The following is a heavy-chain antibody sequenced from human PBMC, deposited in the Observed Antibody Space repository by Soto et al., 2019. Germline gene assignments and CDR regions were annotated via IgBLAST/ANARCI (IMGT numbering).Heavy chain of an antibody. Sequence: QLLESGGGLVQPGGSLRLSCTASGFNFNNQAMSWIRQAPGKGLEFVSTISGSVATSLYADSVKGRFTIFKDSSQAYLDLKSLRVEDSANYYCAKTETMVVVTVQPRWFDAWGRGTLVTVS. V-gene: IGHV3-23*01. CDR1: GFNFNNQA. J-gene: IGHJ5*02. CDR2: ISGSVATS. D-gene: IGHD2-21*02. CDR3: AKTETMVVVTVQPRWFDA.